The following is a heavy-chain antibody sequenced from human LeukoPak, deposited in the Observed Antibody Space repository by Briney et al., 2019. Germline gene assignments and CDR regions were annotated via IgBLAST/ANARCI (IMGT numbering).Heavy chain of an antibody. J-gene: IGHJ4*02. V-gene: IGHV3-30*03. D-gene: IGHD6-6*01. CDR2: ISYDGSNK. CDR3: ARGEDLYSSSNDFDY. Sequence: PGGSLRLSCAASGFTFSSYSMHWVRQAPGKGLEGVAVISYDGSNKYYADSVKGRFTISRDNSKNTLYLQMNSLRAEDTAVFYCARGEDLYSSSNDFDYWGQGTLVTVSS. CDR1: GFTFSSYS.